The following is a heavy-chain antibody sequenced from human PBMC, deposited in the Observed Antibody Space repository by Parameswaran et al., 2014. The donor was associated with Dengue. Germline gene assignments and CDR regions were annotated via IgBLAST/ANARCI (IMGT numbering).Heavy chain of an antibody. V-gene: IGHV3-21*01. CDR3: ARTIADLDY. D-gene: IGHD3-10*01. Sequence: WIRQPPGKGLGWVSSISSSSSFIYYADSVKGRFTISRDNAKNSLYLQMNSLTAEDTAVYYCARTIADLDYWGQGTLVTVSS. J-gene: IGHJ4*02. CDR2: ISSSSSFI.